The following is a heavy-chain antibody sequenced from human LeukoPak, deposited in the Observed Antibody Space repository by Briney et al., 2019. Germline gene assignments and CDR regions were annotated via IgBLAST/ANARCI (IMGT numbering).Heavy chain of an antibody. D-gene: IGHD6-19*01. V-gene: IGHV1-69*05. CDR3: AREEAVAGNRWFDP. J-gene: IGHJ5*02. CDR2: IIPIFGTA. Sequence: ASVKVSCKASGGTFSSYAISWVRQAPGQGLEWMGGIIPIFGTANYAQKFQGRVTMTRDTSISTAYMELSRLRSDDTAVYYCAREEAVAGNRWFDPWGQGTLVTVSS. CDR1: GGTFSSYA.